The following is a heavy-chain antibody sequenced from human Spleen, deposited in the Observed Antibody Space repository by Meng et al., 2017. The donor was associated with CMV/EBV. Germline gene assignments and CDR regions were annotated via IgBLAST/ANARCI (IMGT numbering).Heavy chain of an antibody. CDR2: ISSDGTTI. Sequence: GESLKISCAASGFTFSDHNMSWIRQVPGKGLEWVSYISSDGTTIYYTDSVKGRFTISRDNAENSLSLQMNSLRAEDTAVYYCARRFGYCSRTSCSPLWFFDLWGHGTLVTVSS. CDR3: ARRFGYCSRTSCSPLWFFDL. CDR1: GFTFSDHN. D-gene: IGHD2-2*01. V-gene: IGHV3-11*01. J-gene: IGHJ2*01.